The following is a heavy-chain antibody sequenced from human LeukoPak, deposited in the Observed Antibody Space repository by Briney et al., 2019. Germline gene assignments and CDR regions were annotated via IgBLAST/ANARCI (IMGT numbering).Heavy chain of an antibody. Sequence: GGSLRLSCAASGFTFSSYGMHWVRQAPGKGLEWVAVISYDGSNKYYADSVKGRFTISRDNSKNTLYLQMNSLRAEDTAVYYCAKESAAAGTDRNYFDYWGQGTLVTVSS. CDR3: AKESAAAGTDRNYFDY. D-gene: IGHD6-13*01. J-gene: IGHJ4*02. CDR1: GFTFSSYG. CDR2: ISYDGSNK. V-gene: IGHV3-30*18.